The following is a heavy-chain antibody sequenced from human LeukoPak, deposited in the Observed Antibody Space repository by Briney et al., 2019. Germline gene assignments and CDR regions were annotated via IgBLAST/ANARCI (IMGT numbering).Heavy chain of an antibody. V-gene: IGHV4-34*01. CDR3: ARQEVGATQGDY. D-gene: IGHD1-26*01. J-gene: IGHJ4*02. CDR2: INHSGST. CDR1: GGSFSGYY. Sequence: SETLSLTCAVYGGSFSGYYWSWIRQPPGKGLEWIGEINHSGSTNYNPSLKSRVTISVDTSKNQFSLKLSSVTAADTAVYYCARQEVGATQGDYWGQGTLVTVSS.